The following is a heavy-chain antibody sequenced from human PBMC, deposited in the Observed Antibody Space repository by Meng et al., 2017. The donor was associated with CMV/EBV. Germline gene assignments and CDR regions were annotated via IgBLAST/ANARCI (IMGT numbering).Heavy chain of an antibody. Sequence: SETLSLTCAVYGGSFSGYYWSWIRQPPGKALEWIGSIFHSGSTYYNPFLKSRVSMSVDTSTNYFPLKLTSVTAADTAVYYCARDLIQYDFWSGFNWFDPWGQGILVTVSS. J-gene: IGHJ5*02. D-gene: IGHD3-3*01. V-gene: IGHV4-34*12. CDR1: GGSFSGYY. CDR2: IFHSGST. CDR3: ARDLIQYDFWSGFNWFDP.